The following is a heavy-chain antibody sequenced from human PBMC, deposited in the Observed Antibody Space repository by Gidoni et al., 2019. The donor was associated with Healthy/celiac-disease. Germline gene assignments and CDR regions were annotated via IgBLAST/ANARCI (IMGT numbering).Heavy chain of an antibody. J-gene: IGHJ3*02. CDR2: ISYDGSNK. Sequence: QVQLVESGGGVVQPGRSLRLSCEASGFTFSRYAMQWVRQAPGKGLEWVAVISYDGSNKYYADSVKGRFTISRDNSKNTLYLQMNSLRAEDTAVYYCARDVYYDSSGDAFDIWGQGTMVTVSS. CDR1: GFTFSRYA. D-gene: IGHD3-22*01. V-gene: IGHV3-30-3*01. CDR3: ARDVYYDSSGDAFDI.